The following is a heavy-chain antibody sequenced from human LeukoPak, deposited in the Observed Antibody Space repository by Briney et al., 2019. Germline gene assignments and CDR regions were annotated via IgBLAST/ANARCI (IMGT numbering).Heavy chain of an antibody. J-gene: IGHJ4*02. CDR2: ISSSGSII. Sequence: TGGSLRLSCAASGFTFSDYYVSWIRQAPGKGLEWVSYISSSGSIIYYADSVKGRFTISRDNSKNTLYLQMNSLRAEDTAVYYCAKDIREWQWLGGFDYWGQGTLVTVSS. V-gene: IGHV3-11*01. CDR1: GFTFSDYY. D-gene: IGHD6-19*01. CDR3: AKDIREWQWLGGFDY.